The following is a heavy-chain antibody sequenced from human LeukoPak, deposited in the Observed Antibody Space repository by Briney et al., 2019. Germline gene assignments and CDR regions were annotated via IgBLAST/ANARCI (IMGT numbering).Heavy chain of an antibody. CDR1: GYTFTSYG. CDR3: ARDPPYYCDSSGYYYAIFDY. J-gene: IGHJ4*02. Sequence: GASVKVSCKASGYTFTSYGISWVRQAPGQGLEWMGWISAYNGNTNYAQKLQGRATMTTDTSTSTAYMELRSLRSDDTAVYYCARDPPYYCDSSGYYYAIFDYWGQGTLVTVSS. CDR2: ISAYNGNT. V-gene: IGHV1-18*01. D-gene: IGHD3-22*01.